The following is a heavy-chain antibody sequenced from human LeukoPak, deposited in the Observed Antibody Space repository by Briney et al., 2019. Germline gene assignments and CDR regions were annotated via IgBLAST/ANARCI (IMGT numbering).Heavy chain of an antibody. CDR1: GFTFSTYT. J-gene: IGHJ5*02. CDR3: ARDSSSGWS. V-gene: IGHV3-21*01. CDR2: ISSGSSYI. Sequence: GGSLRLSCAASGFTFSTYTLNWVRQAPGKGLEWVSSISSGSSYIYYADSVKGRFTVSRDNAKSSLYLQMNSLRAEDTAVYYCARDSSSGWSWGQGTLVTVSS. D-gene: IGHD6-19*01.